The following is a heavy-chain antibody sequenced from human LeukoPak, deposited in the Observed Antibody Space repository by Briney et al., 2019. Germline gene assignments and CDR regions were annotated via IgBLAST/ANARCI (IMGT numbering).Heavy chain of an antibody. CDR2: IIPIFGTA. J-gene: IGHJ6*03. CDR1: GGTFSSYA. Sequence: SVKVSCKASGGTFSSYAISWVRQAPGQGLEWMGRIIPIFGTANYAQKFQGRVTITTDESTSTAYMELSSLRSEDTAVYYCAGDRRRWGYSMDVWGKGTTDTVSS. CDR3: AGDRRRWGYSMDV. V-gene: IGHV1-69*05. D-gene: IGHD5-18*01.